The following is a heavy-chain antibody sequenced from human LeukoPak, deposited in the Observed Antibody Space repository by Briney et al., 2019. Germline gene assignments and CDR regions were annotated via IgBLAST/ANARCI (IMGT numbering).Heavy chain of an antibody. J-gene: IGHJ4*02. D-gene: IGHD1-26*01. CDR3: ARALKELRY. Sequence: GGSLRLSCAAWGLTHNSYWMSCVRQAPGKGLEWVANIKQDGSEKYYVDSVKGRFTISRDNDKNSLYLQLNSLRAEDPAEHDCARALKELRYWGQGTLVTVSS. CDR2: IKQDGSEK. CDR1: GLTHNSYW. V-gene: IGHV3-7*03.